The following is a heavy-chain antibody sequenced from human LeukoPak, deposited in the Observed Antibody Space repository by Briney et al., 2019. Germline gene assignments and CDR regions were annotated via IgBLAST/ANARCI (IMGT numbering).Heavy chain of an antibody. CDR2: IKQDGSEK. CDR3: SSGNYADWFDP. V-gene: IGHV3-7*01. Sequence: PGGSLRLSCAASGFTFSSYWMSWVRQAPGKGLEWVANIKQDGSEKYYVDSVKGRFTISRDNAKNSLYLQMNSLRAEDTAVYYCSSGNYADWFDPWGQGTPVTVSS. J-gene: IGHJ5*02. CDR1: GFTFSSYW. D-gene: IGHD1-7*01.